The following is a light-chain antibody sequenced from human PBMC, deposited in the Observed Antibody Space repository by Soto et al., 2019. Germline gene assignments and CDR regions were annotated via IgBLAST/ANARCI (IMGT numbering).Light chain of an antibody. CDR2: KAS. Sequence: DIQMTQSPSTLSASVGDRVTITCRASQSISSWLAWYQQKPGKAPNLLIYKASSLESGGPSRFSGSGSGTEFTLTISSLQPDDFATYYCQHYNSYPLTFGGGTKVQI. V-gene: IGKV1-5*03. J-gene: IGKJ4*01. CDR3: QHYNSYPLT. CDR1: QSISSW.